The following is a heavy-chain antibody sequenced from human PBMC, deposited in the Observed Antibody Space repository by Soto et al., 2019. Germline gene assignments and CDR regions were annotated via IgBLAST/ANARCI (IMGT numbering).Heavy chain of an antibody. CDR3: ARSLLQGDF. J-gene: IGHJ4*02. D-gene: IGHD2-21*01. CDR1: GYTFIHYY. V-gene: IGHV1-46*01. Sequence: QVQLVQSGAEVKKPGASVKISCKASGYTFIHYYIHWVRQAPGQGLEWMAIINPNGGSTNYAQKFQGRVTVTSDTSTPTVSTELNSLESDDTAVYFCARSLLQGDFWGQGTLVTVSS. CDR2: INPNGGST.